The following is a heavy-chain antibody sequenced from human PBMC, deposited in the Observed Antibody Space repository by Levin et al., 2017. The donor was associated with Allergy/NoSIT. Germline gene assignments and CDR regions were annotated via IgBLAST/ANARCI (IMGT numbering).Heavy chain of an antibody. D-gene: IGHD6-13*01. Sequence: GGSLRLSCAASGFTFSDYYMSWIRQAPGKGLEWVSYISSSSSYTNYADSVKGRFTISRDNAKNSLYLQMNSLRAEDTAVYYCARDPGRRIAAAGTPVYWGQGTLVTVSS. V-gene: IGHV3-11*05. CDR3: ARDPGRRIAAAGTPVY. J-gene: IGHJ4*02. CDR2: ISSSSSYT. CDR1: GFTFSDYY.